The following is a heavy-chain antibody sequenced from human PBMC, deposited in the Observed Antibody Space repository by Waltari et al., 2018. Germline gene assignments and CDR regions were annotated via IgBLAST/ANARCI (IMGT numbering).Heavy chain of an antibody. Sequence: QVQLQESGPGLVRPSETLSLTCSVSGVYIQNYFWNWIRESPGKGLEGIGFARGTGMTKYIPSFQSRAVISDDRSIHQLYLKMASVTAADTAVYYCAKWNDAGRFFDAWGQGTLVTVAS. CDR1: GVYIQNYF. CDR3: AKWNDAGRFFDA. D-gene: IGHD1-1*01. V-gene: IGHV4-59*01. CDR2: ARGTGMT. J-gene: IGHJ4*02.